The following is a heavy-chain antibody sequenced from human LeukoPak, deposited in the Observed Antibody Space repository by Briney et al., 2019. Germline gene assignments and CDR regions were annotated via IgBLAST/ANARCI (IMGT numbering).Heavy chain of an antibody. V-gene: IGHV4-39*01. Sequence: SETLSLTCTVSSGSISSSSFYWGWIRQPPGKGLEWIGSIYYSGRTYNTPSLKSRVTISVDTSKNQFSLKLSSVTAADTAVYYCARNYDILTGYSYFDYWGQGTLVTVSS. CDR3: ARNYDILTGYSYFDY. D-gene: IGHD3-9*01. J-gene: IGHJ4*02. CDR1: SGSISSSSFY. CDR2: IYYSGRT.